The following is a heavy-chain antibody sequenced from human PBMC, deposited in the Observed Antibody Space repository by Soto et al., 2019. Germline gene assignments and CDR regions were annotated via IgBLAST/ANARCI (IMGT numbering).Heavy chain of an antibody. D-gene: IGHD4-17*01. V-gene: IGHV1-69*12. CDR3: SRGDATKIVVTTYYAMDV. J-gene: IGHJ6*02. Sequence: QVQLVQSGAEVKKPGSSVRVSCKASGGTLSNYGISWVRQAPGQGLEWMGGIIPVFGTANYAQKFQGRVTITADESKRTVYMDVTSLRPEDTAVYYCSRGDATKIVVTTYYAMDVWGQGTTVSVSS. CDR1: GGTLSNYG. CDR2: IIPVFGTA.